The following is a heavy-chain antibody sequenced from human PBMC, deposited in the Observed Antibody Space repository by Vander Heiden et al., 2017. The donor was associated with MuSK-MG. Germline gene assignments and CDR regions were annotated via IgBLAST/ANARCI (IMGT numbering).Heavy chain of an antibody. CDR1: GFTFTSYA. V-gene: IGHV3-23*01. CDR2: LSGSGHNT. J-gene: IGHJ4*02. D-gene: IGHD2-15*01. Sequence: EVQLLESGGGLVQPGGSLRLSCTASGFTFTSYAMSWVRRGPEKGLEWVSTLSGSGHNTYYADSVKGRFTISRDNSKNTLHLDMHSLRAEDTAVYYCARDIWEYSNFFDSWGQGALVTVSS. CDR3: ARDIWEYSNFFDS.